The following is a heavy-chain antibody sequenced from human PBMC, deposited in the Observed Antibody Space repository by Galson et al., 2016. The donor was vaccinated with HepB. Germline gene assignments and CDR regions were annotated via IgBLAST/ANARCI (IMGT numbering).Heavy chain of an antibody. CDR1: GFPFSSYA. Sequence: SLRLSCAGSGFPFSSYAINWVRQAPGKGLEWVSVISGSGGSTDYADSVKGRFSISRDNSKNTVYLQMNSLTAADTAVYWCAKDFQASYKFGELLFSSVFRQYYGMDVWGQGTTVTVPS. CDR2: ISGSGGST. CDR3: AKDFQASYKFGELLFSSVFRQYYGMDV. D-gene: IGHD3-10*01. V-gene: IGHV3-23*01. J-gene: IGHJ6*02.